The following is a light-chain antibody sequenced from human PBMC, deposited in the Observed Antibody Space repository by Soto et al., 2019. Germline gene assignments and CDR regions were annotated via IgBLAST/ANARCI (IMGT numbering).Light chain of an antibody. V-gene: IGKV4-1*01. CDR1: QSVLYSSNNKNY. Sequence: DIVMTQSPDSLAVSLGERATINCKSSQSVLYSSNNKNYLAWYQQKPGQPPKLLIYWTSTRESGVPDRFSGSGSGTDFTLTISSLQAEDVAVYCCQQYYSIPFPLGRGTKVEIK. CDR3: QQYYSIPFP. J-gene: IGKJ4*01. CDR2: WTS.